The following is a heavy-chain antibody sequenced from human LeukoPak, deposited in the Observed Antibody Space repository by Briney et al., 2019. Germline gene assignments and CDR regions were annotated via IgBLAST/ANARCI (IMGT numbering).Heavy chain of an antibody. CDR3: ARESRGYDILTGKYHRGYYSYYMDV. D-gene: IGHD3-9*01. CDR2: IKQDGNEK. J-gene: IGHJ6*03. V-gene: IGHV3-7*01. CDR1: GFTFSNYW. Sequence: GGSLRLSCAASGFTFSNYWMRWVRQAPGKGLELVANIKQDGNEKYYVDSVKGRFTISRDNAKNSLYLQMNSLRAEDTAVYYCARESRGYDILTGKYHRGYYSYYMDVWGKGTTVTVSS.